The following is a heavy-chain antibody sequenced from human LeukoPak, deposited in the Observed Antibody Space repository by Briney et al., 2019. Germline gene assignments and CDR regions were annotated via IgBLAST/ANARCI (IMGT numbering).Heavy chain of an antibody. V-gene: IGHV1-69*13. CDR2: IIPIFGTA. CDR3: ARVIRQWLVRPYDAFDI. Sequence: GASVKVSCKASGGTFSSYAISWVRQAPGQGLEWMGGIIPIFGTANYAQKFQGRVTITADESTSTAYMELSSLRSEDTAVYYCARVIRQWLVRPYDAFDIWGQGTMVTVSS. J-gene: IGHJ3*02. CDR1: GGTFSSYA. D-gene: IGHD6-19*01.